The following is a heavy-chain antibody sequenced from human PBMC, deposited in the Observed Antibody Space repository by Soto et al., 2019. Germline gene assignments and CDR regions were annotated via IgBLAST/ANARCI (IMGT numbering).Heavy chain of an antibody. CDR2: ISSSGSTI. Sequence: GGSLRLSCAASGFTFSDYYMSWIRQAPGKGLEWVSYISSSGSTIYYADSVKGRFTISRDNAKNSLYLQMNSLRAEDTAVYYCARDAALAVADNKFDYWGQGTLVTVSS. CDR1: GFTFSDYY. CDR3: ARDAALAVADNKFDY. D-gene: IGHD6-19*01. V-gene: IGHV3-11*01. J-gene: IGHJ4*02.